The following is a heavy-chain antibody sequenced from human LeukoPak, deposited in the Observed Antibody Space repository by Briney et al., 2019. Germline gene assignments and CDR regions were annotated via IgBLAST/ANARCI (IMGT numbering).Heavy chain of an antibody. Sequence: PGGSLRLSCAASGTVVSNSYMNWVRQAPGKGLEWVSVIYSSGRTFFADPVEGRFTISRDPSRNTLYLHMNNLRVDDTAVYYCARDPSGNLHFDYWGRGTLVTVSS. J-gene: IGHJ4*02. V-gene: IGHV3-53*01. CDR1: GTVVSNSY. CDR3: ARDPSGNLHFDY. CDR2: IYSSGRT. D-gene: IGHD6-19*01.